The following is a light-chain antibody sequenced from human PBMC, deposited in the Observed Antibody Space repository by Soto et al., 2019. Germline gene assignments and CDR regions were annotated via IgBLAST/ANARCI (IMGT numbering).Light chain of an antibody. Sequence: QSVLTQPPSVSGAPGQRVTISCTGSSSNIGAGYDVHWYQPLPGPAPKLLIYGNSNRPSGVPDRFSGSKSGTSASLAITGLQAEDEADYYCQSYDSSLSGAVFGGGTKLTVL. J-gene: IGLJ2*01. CDR3: QSYDSSLSGAV. CDR2: GNS. V-gene: IGLV1-40*01. CDR1: SSNIGAGYD.